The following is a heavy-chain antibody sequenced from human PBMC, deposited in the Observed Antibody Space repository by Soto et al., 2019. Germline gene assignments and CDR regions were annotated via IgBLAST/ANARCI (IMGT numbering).Heavy chain of an antibody. D-gene: IGHD3-22*01. CDR2: ISYDGSNK. J-gene: IGHJ2*01. V-gene: IGHV3-30-3*01. Sequence: ESGGGVVQPGRSLRLSCAASGFTFSSYAMHWVRQAPGKGLEWVAVISYDGSNKYYADSVKGRFTISRDNSKNTLYLQMNSLRAEDTAVYYCARGVLGYYDSSGYYYGWYFDLWGRGTLVTVSS. CDR3: ARGVLGYYDSSGYYYGWYFDL. CDR1: GFTFSSYA.